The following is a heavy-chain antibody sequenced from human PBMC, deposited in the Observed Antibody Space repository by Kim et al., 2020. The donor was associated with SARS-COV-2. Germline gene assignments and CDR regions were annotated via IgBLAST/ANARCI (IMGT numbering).Heavy chain of an antibody. J-gene: IGHJ4*02. CDR2: ISYDGSNK. D-gene: IGHD3-22*01. V-gene: IGHV3-30*18. CDR3: AKDLPDWDSSGSSVLV. CDR1: GFTFSSYG. Sequence: GGSLRLSCAASGFTFSSYGMHWVRQAPGKGLEWVAVISYDGSNKYYADSVKGRFTISRDNSKNTLYLQMNSLRAEDTAVYYCAKDLPDWDSSGSSVLVWGQGTLVTVSS.